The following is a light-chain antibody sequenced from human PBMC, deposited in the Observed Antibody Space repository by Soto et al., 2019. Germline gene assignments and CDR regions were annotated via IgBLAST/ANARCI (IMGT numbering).Light chain of an antibody. Sequence: DIQTTQSPSSLSASVGDRVTITCRASQSISSYLNWYQQKPGTAPKVLIYHASNLQSGVPSRFSGSGSGTEFTLTISSLQPDDFATYYCQQYNSYSFGQGTKVDI. V-gene: IGKV1-5*01. CDR1: QSISSY. CDR3: QQYNSYS. J-gene: IGKJ1*01. CDR2: HAS.